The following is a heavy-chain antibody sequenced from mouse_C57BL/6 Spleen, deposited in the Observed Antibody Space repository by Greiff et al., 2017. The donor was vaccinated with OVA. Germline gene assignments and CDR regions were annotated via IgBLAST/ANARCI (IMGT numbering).Heavy chain of an antibody. CDR2: INPNNGGT. CDR3: ARGDYYGSSYTFAY. Sequence: EVQLQQSGPELVKPGASVKIPCKASGYTFTDYNMDWVKQSHGKSLEWIGDINPNNGGTIYNQKFKGKATLTVDKSSSTAYMELRSLTSEDTAVYYCARGDYYGSSYTFAYWGQGTLVTVSA. V-gene: IGHV1-18*01. CDR1: GYTFTDYN. J-gene: IGHJ3*01. D-gene: IGHD1-1*01.